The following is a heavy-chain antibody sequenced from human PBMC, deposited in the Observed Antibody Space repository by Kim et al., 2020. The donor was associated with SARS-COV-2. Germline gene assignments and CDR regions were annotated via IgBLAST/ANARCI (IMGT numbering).Heavy chain of an antibody. J-gene: IGHJ4*02. CDR3: ARTPPQPYDFWSGYPFPAQFDY. V-gene: IGHV4-59*13. CDR1: GGSISSYY. CDR2: IYYSGST. D-gene: IGHD3-3*01. Sequence: SETLSLTCTVSGGSISSYYWSWIRQPPGKGLEWIGYIYYSGSTNYNPSLKSRVTISVDTSKNQFSLKLSSVTAADTAVYYCARTPPQPYDFWSGYPFPAQFDYWGQGTLVTVSS.